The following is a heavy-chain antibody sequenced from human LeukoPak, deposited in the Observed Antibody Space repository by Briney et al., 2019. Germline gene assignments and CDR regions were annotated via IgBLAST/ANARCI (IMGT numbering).Heavy chain of an antibody. D-gene: IGHD6-19*01. J-gene: IGHJ4*02. V-gene: IGHV1-2*06. CDR3: ASIAVAGTANY. CDR2: INPNSGGT. CDR1: GYTFTNYD. Sequence: GASVKVSCKASGYTFTNYDINWVRQATGQGLEWMGRINPNSGGTNYAQKFQGRVTMTRDTSISTAYMELSRLRSDDTAVYYCASIAVAGTANYWGQGTLVTVSS.